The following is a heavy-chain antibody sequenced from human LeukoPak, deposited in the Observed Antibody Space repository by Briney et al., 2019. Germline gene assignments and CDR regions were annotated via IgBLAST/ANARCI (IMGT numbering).Heavy chain of an antibody. D-gene: IGHD6-19*01. CDR2: ISGSGGST. CDR1: GFTFSSYA. CDR3: AKGHSSGWSHNFDY. Sequence: GGSLRLSCAASGFTFSSYAMSWVRQAPGKGLEWVSGISGSGGSTYYVDSVKGRFTISRDNSKNTLYLQMNSLGAEDTAVYYCAKGHSSGWSHNFDYWGQGTLVTVSS. J-gene: IGHJ4*02. V-gene: IGHV3-23*01.